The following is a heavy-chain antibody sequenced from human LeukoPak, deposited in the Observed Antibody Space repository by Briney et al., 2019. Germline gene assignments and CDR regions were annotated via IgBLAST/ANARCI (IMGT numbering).Heavy chain of an antibody. CDR1: GYTFTGYY. Sequence: GASVKVSCKASGYTFTGYYVHGVRQAHGQGLEWMGRINPNSGGADFAQKFQGRVTMTRDTSISTAYMELSRLRSDDTAVYYCAKKSTTGYYYPFDYWGQGTLVTVSS. CDR3: AKKSTTGYYYPFDY. J-gene: IGHJ4*02. D-gene: IGHD3-22*01. CDR2: INPNSGGA. V-gene: IGHV1-2*06.